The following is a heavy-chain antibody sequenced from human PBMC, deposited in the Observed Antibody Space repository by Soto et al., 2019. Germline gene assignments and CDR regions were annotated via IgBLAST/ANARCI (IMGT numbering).Heavy chain of an antibody. V-gene: IGHV3-33*01. CDR3: AREYYDFGSGYYCGHDYMGV. CDR1: GFTFSSYG. J-gene: IGHJ6*03. D-gene: IGHD3-3*01. CDR2: IWYDGSNK. Sequence: QVQLVESGGGVVQPGRSLRLSCAASGFTFSSYGMHWVRQAPGKGLEWVAVIWYDGSNKYYADSVKGRFTISRDNSKDALYLQINRLIAEDTAVYYCAREYYDFGSGYYCGHDYMGVWGRGSTVTVSS.